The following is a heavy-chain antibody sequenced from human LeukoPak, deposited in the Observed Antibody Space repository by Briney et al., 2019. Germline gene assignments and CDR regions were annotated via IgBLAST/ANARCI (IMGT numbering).Heavy chain of an antibody. CDR3: ARDIVATIGHYGMDV. Sequence: PGGSLRLSCAASGFTFSSYSMNWVRQAPGKGLEGVSYISSSSSTIYYADSVKGRFTISRDNAKNSLYLQMNSLRAEDTAVYYCARDIVATIGHYGMDVWGQGTTVTVSS. CDR1: GFTFSSYS. J-gene: IGHJ6*02. CDR2: ISSSSSTI. D-gene: IGHD5-12*01. V-gene: IGHV3-48*04.